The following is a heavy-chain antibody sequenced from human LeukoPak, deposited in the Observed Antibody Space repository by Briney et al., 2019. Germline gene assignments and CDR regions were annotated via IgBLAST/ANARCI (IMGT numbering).Heavy chain of an antibody. D-gene: IGHD2-2*01. CDR1: GYTFTSCG. CDR2: IIPILDIP. CDR3: ARGYCSSTSCYNDFDH. V-gene: IGHV1-69*04. Sequence: SVKVSCKASGYTFTSCGISWVRQAPGQGLEWMGRIIPILDIPNYAQKFQGRVTITADKSTSTAYMELTSLRSEDTAVYYCARGYCSSTSCYNDFDHWGQGTLVTVSS. J-gene: IGHJ4*02.